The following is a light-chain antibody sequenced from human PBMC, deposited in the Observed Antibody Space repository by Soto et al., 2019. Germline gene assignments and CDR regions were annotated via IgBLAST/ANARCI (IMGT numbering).Light chain of an antibody. V-gene: IGLV1-40*01. Sequence: QPVLTQPPSVSGAPGQRVTISCTGSSSNIGAGFDVHWYQQLPGTAPKLLIFGNNNRPSGVPDRFSGSKSGTSASLAITGLQAEDEGDYYCQSFDNNLRRVFGPGTKLTVL. CDR2: GNN. J-gene: IGLJ1*01. CDR3: QSFDNNLRRV. CDR1: SSNIGAGFD.